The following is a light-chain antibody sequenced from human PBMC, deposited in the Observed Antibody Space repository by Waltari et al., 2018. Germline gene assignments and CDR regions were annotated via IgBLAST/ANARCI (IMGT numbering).Light chain of an antibody. J-gene: IGLJ2*01. CDR2: RNT. V-gene: IGLV1-47*01. CDR3: ASWDDRLGGVL. CDR1: RSDIGNNY. Sequence: QSVLTQPPSASGTPGQKVTMSCSGGRSDIGNNYVSWYQQLPGTTPKLLISRNTQRRSGVPDRISASKSGTSASLAISGLRSEDEAIYYCASWDDRLGGVLFGGGTKLTVL.